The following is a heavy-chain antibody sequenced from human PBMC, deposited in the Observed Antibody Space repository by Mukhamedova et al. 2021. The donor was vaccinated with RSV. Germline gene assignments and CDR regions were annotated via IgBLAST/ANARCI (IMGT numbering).Heavy chain of an antibody. CDR3: AKEGVGATTPFAPN. J-gene: IGHJ4*02. V-gene: IGHV3-23*01. Sequence: VSAITSDERIYYADSVTGRFTIPRDYSKNTVSLQLNSLRAADTALYYCAKEGVGATTPFAPNWGQGSLVTV. D-gene: IGHD1-26*01. CDR2: ITSDERI.